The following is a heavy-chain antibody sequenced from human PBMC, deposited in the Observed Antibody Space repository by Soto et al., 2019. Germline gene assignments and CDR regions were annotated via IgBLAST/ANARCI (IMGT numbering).Heavy chain of an antibody. Sequence: LRLSCEASGFTFSSYAMEWVRQAPGKGLEWVTFISYDGSNKYYADSVKGRFTISRDNSKNTLYLQMNSLRAEDTAVYYCARETYYDFWSGPYYGMDVWGQGTTVTVSS. CDR1: GFTFSSYA. V-gene: IGHV3-30*03. CDR3: ARETYYDFWSGPYYGMDV. D-gene: IGHD3-3*01. J-gene: IGHJ6*02. CDR2: ISYDGSNK.